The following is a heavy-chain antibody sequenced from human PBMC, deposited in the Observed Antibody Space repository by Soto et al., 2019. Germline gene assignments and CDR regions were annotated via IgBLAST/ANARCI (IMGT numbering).Heavy chain of an antibody. V-gene: IGHV3-30-3*01. CDR3: ARDKRDLRFVEWSYYFDY. D-gene: IGHD3-3*01. CDR1: GFTFSSSA. Sequence: QVQLVESGGGVVQPGRSLRLSCAASGFTFSSSAMHWVRQAPGKGLEWVAVISYDGSNKYYADSVKGRFTISRDNSKNTIXLQMNSLRAEDTAVYYCARDKRDLRFVEWSYYFDYWGQGTLVTVSS. J-gene: IGHJ4*02. CDR2: ISYDGSNK.